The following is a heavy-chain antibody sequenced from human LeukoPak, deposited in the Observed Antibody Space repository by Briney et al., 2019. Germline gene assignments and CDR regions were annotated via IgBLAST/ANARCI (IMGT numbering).Heavy chain of an antibody. Sequence: GASVEVSCKSSGYTFTSYDINLVRQATGQGQEWMGLMNPNSGNTGYAQKFQGRVTMTRNTSISTAYMEMSSLRSEDTAVYYCAVGSSWSYYMDVWGKGTTVTISS. CDR3: AVGSSWSYYMDV. D-gene: IGHD6-13*01. CDR1: GYTFTSYD. CDR2: MNPNSGNT. V-gene: IGHV1-8*01. J-gene: IGHJ6*03.